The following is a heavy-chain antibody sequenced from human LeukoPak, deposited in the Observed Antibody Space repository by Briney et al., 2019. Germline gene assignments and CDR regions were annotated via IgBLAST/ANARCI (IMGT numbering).Heavy chain of an antibody. V-gene: IGHV3-7*01. CDR2: IKQEGTEK. CDR3: ASLAPVVITGKDYFDY. Sequence: TGGSLRLSCTASGFTFSAYWMSSVRQAPGRGLEWVANIKQEGTEKYYVDSVKGRFTISRENAKYSLYLQVNRLRAEDTAVYYCASLAPVVITGKDYFDYWGQGTLVAVSS. CDR1: GFTFSAYW. J-gene: IGHJ4*02. D-gene: IGHD2-21*01.